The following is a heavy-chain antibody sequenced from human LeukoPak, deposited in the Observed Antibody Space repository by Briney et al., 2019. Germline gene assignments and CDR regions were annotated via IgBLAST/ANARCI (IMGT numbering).Heavy chain of an antibody. V-gene: IGHV4-39*01. CDR3: ARYGGQSEFDY. CDR2: TYYSGST. J-gene: IGHJ4*02. Sequence: SETLSLTCTVSGGSVSSSNYWWGWIRQPPGKGLEWIGSTYYSGSTYYNPSLKSRVTISVDTSKNQFSLKLSSVTAADTAVYYCARYGGQSEFDYWGQGTLVTVSS. CDR1: GGSVSSSNYW. D-gene: IGHD4-23*01.